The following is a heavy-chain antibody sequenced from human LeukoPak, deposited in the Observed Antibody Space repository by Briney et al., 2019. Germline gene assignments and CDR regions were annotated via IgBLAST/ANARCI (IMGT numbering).Heavy chain of an antibody. V-gene: IGHV3-11*01. D-gene: IGHD2-21*01. CDR2: ISRSSGTI. Sequence: NPGGSLRLSCAASGFTFSDYYMTWIRQAPGKGLEWVSHISRSSGTIYYADSVQGRFTVSRDNGKKSLYLQMGYLRAEDTAVYYCVREAKMTNILWGQGTLVTVSS. J-gene: IGHJ4*02. CDR1: GFTFSDYY. CDR3: VREAKMTNIL.